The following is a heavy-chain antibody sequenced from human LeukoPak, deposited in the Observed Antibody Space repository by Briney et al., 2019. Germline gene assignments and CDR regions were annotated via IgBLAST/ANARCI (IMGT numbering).Heavy chain of an antibody. D-gene: IGHD1-26*01. J-gene: IGHJ4*02. CDR1: GFTFSSYS. Sequence: GGSLRLPCAASGFTFSSYSMNWVRQAPGKGLEWVSSISSSSSYIYYADSVKGRFTISRDNAKNSLYLEMSSLRADDTAVYYRARESWVGGVRFDSWGQGTLVTVSS. CDR3: ARESWVGGVRFDS. V-gene: IGHV3-21*04. CDR2: ISSSSSYI.